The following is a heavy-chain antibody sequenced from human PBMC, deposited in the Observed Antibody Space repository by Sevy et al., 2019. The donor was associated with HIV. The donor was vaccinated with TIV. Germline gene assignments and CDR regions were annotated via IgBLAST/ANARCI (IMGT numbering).Heavy chain of an antibody. CDR3: VRGGEGVMPSPLLGLGPWTTYWYFDL. V-gene: IGHV4-34*01. D-gene: IGHD3-16*01. CDR2: IDHSGGT. J-gene: IGHJ2*01. Sequence: SETLSLTCAVYIGSFSGYHWTWIRQSPGKGLEWIGQIDHSGGTNYNPSLKSRVTISVDTSKNQFSLKLRSVTAADTAVCYCVRGGEGVMPSPLLGLGPWTTYWYFDLWGRGTLVTVSS. CDR1: IGSFSGYH.